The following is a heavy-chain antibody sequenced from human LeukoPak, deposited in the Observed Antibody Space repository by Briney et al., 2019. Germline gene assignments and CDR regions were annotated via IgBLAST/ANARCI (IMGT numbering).Heavy chain of an antibody. CDR1: GFTFNYYW. CDR2: IKQDGSEK. V-gene: IGHV3-7*01. CDR3: AREPSGSLDY. D-gene: IGHD1-26*01. Sequence: GGSLRLSCAASGFTFNYYWMSWVRQAPGKGRDWVANIKQDGSEKYYVDSVKGRFTISRDNAKNSLYLQMNSLRAEDTAVYYCAREPSGSLDYWGKGTLVTVSS. J-gene: IGHJ4*02.